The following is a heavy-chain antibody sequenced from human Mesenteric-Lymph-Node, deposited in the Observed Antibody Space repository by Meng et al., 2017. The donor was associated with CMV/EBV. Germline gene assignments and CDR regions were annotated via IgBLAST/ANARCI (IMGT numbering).Heavy chain of an antibody. CDR3: AKSPRGMYGSGIYTSYYGMDV. V-gene: IGHV3-23*01. CDR1: GFTFSSYA. D-gene: IGHD3-10*01. J-gene: IGHJ6*02. Sequence: GGSLRLSCAASGFTFSSYAMSWVRQAPGKGLEWVSAISGSGGSTYYADSVKGRFTISRDNSKNTLYLQMNSLRAEDTAVYYCAKSPRGMYGSGIYTSYYGMDVWGQGTTVTVSS. CDR2: ISGSGGST.